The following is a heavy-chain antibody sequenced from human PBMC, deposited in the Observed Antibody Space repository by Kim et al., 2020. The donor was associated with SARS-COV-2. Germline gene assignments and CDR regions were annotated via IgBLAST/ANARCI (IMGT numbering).Heavy chain of an antibody. CDR3: ARDPYSSSYNYYGMDV. J-gene: IGHJ6*02. CDR1: GFTFSSYE. V-gene: IGHV3-48*03. CDR2: ISSSGSII. Sequence: GGSLRLSCAASGFTFSSYEMNWVRQAPGKGLEWVAYISSSGSIIYYADSVKGRFTISRDNAKNSLYLQMNSLRAEATAVYYCARDPYSSSYNYYGMDVWGQGTTVTVSS. D-gene: IGHD6-13*01.